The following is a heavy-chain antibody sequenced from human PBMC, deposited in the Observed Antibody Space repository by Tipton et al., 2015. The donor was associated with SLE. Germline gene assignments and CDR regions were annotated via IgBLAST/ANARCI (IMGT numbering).Heavy chain of an antibody. CDR1: GGSISSYY. V-gene: IGHV4-59*01. CDR3: ARGDSSGWWGEDNWFDP. D-gene: IGHD6-19*01. CDR2: IYYSGST. J-gene: IGHJ5*02. Sequence: TLSLTCTVSGGSISSYYWSWIRQPPGKGLEWIGYIYYSGSTNYNPSLKSRVTISVDTSKNQFSLKLSSVTAADTAVYYCARGDSSGWWGEDNWFDPWGQGTLVTVSS.